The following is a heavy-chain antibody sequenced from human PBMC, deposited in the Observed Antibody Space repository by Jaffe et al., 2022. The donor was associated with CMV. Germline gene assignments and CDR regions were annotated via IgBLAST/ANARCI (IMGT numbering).Heavy chain of an antibody. CDR2: IYYSGST. CDR1: GGSISSYY. V-gene: IGHV4-59*01. D-gene: IGHD6-19*01. Sequence: QVQLQESGPGLVKPSETLSLTCTVSGGSISSYYWSWIRQPPGKGLEWIGYIYYSGSTNYIPSLKSRVTISVDTSKNQFSLKLSSVTAADTAVYYCARGTVAGGEYYFDYWGQGTLVTVSP. CDR3: ARGTVAGGEYYFDY. J-gene: IGHJ4*02.